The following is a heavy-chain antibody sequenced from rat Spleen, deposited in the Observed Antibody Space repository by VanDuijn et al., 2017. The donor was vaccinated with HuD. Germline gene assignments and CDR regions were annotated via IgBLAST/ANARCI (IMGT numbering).Heavy chain of an antibody. CDR2: INSAGST. CDR3: ARERVTMMVLT. J-gene: IGHJ3*01. V-gene: IGHV3-3*01. CDR1: GYSITSSYR. D-gene: IGHD1-12*02. Sequence: EVQLQESGPGLVKPSQSLSLTCSVTGYSITSSYRWNWIRKFPGNKLEWMGYINSAGSTNYNPSLKSRIPITRDTSKNQFFLQVNSVTTEETATYYCARERVTMMVLTWGQGTLVTVSS.